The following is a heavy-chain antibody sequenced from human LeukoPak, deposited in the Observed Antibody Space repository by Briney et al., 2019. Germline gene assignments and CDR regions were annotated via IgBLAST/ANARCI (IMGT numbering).Heavy chain of an antibody. CDR3: ATYRQVLLPFES. CDR1: GFTFSAFA. CDR2: IFSGGGEI. Sequence: GGSLRLSCAASGFTFSAFAMIWVRQPPGKGLEWVSSIFSGGGEIHYADSVRGRFTISRDNSKSTLSLQMNSLRAEDTAIYYCATYRQVLLPFESWGRGTLVTVSS. D-gene: IGHD2-8*02. V-gene: IGHV3-23*01. J-gene: IGHJ4*02.